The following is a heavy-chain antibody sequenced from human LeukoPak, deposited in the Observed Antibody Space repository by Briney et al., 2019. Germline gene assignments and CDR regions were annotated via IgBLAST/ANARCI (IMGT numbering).Heavy chain of an antibody. Sequence: PSETLSLTCTVSGGSISSYYWGWIRQPPGKGLEWIGSIYYSGSTYYNPSLKSRVTISVDTSKNQFSLKLSSVTAADTAVYYCARRSAVAIDYWGQGTLVTVSS. V-gene: IGHV4-39*01. CDR2: IYYSGST. D-gene: IGHD6-19*01. J-gene: IGHJ4*02. CDR3: ARRSAVAIDY. CDR1: GGSISSYY.